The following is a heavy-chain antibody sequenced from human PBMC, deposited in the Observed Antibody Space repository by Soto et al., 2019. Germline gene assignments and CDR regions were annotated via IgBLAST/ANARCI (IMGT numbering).Heavy chain of an antibody. CDR2: INQDGGGT. D-gene: IGHD6-19*01. Sequence: PGGSLRLSCVASGFTFSSSFMGWVRQAPGKGLEWVANINQDGGGTYYVDSVQGRFTISRDNAKDSLYLQMNSLRGEDTAMYYCARYFRGSGRYFFDYWGQGTLVTVSS. J-gene: IGHJ4*02. CDR3: ARYFRGSGRYFFDY. CDR1: GFTFSSSF. V-gene: IGHV3-7*03.